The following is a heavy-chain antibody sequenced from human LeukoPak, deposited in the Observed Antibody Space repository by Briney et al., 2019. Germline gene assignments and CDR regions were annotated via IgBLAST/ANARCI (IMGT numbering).Heavy chain of an antibody. V-gene: IGHV3-7*03. J-gene: IGHJ5*02. D-gene: IGHD1-26*01. CDR1: GFTFSSYW. CDR2: IKQDGSEK. CDR3: ARSRAFNSGAFDP. Sequence: HPGGSLRLSCAASGFTFSSYWMYWVRQAPGKGLEWVANIKQDGSEKYYVDSVRGRFTISRDNAKNSLSLQMNSLRAEDTAVYYCARSRAFNSGAFDPWGQGSLVTVSS.